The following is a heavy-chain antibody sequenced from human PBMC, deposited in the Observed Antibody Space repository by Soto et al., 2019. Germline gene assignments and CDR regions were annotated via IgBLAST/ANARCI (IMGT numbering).Heavy chain of an antibody. CDR2: INPNSGGT. J-gene: IGHJ5*02. Sequence: ASVKVSCKASGYTFTGYYMHWVRQAPGQGLEWMGWINPNSGGTNYAQKFQGWVTMTRDTSISTACMELSRLRSDDTAVYYCARGLGYCSSTSCPRWFDPWGQGTLVTVSS. V-gene: IGHV1-2*04. CDR1: GYTFTGYY. D-gene: IGHD2-2*03. CDR3: ARGLGYCSSTSCPRWFDP.